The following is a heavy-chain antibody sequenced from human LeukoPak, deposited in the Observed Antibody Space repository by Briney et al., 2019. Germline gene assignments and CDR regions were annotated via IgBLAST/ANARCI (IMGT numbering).Heavy chain of an antibody. CDR1: GCSFSNFW. J-gene: IGHJ4*02. V-gene: IGHV3-74*01. CDR3: VRDDSNGADY. Sequence: GGSLRLSCAASGCSFSNFWMLWVRQVPGKGLACVSRIDSAGGGTDYADSVKGRFSISRDNSKNTLDLQMNFLRVEDTGVYYCVRDDSNGADYWGPGTLVTVSS. CDR2: IDSAGGGT. D-gene: IGHD5-18*01.